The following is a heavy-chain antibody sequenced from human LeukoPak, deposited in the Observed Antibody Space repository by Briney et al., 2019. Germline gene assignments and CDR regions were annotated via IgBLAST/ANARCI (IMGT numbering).Heavy chain of an antibody. CDR1: GYTFTSYG. CDR2: ISAYNGNT. D-gene: IGHD3-22*01. Sequence: ASVKVSCKASGYTFTSYGISWVRQAPGQGLEWMGWISAYNGNTNYAQKLQGRVTMTTDTSTSTAYMELRSLRSDDTAVYYCARGKYYYDSSGAYYFDYWGQGTLVTVSS. CDR3: ARGKYYYDSSGAYYFDY. V-gene: IGHV1-18*01. J-gene: IGHJ4*02.